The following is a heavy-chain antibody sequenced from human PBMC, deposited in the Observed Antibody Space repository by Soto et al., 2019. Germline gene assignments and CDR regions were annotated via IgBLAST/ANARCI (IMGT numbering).Heavy chain of an antibody. V-gene: IGHV3-48*01. CDR3: AKGHCSGGSCYAPGYAFDI. CDR1: GFTFSSYS. J-gene: IGHJ3*02. CDR2: ISSSSSTI. D-gene: IGHD2-15*01. Sequence: PGGSLRLPCAASGFTFSSYSMNWLRQAPGKGLEWVSYISSSSSTIYYADSVKGRFTISRDNAKNSLYLQMNSLRAEDTAVYYCAKGHCSGGSCYAPGYAFDIWGQGTMVT.